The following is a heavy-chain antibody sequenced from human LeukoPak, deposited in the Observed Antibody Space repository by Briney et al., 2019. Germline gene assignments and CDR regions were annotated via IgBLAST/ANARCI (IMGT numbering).Heavy chain of an antibody. D-gene: IGHD3-10*01. J-gene: IGHJ3*02. CDR2: IYYSGST. V-gene: IGHV4-59*12. CDR1: GGSISNKY. CDR3: ARDRVTMVRAFDI. Sequence: SETLSLTCTVSGGSISNKYWSWIRQPPGKGLEWIGYIYYSGSTNYNPSLKSRVTILVDTSKNQFSLKLSSVTAADTAVYYCARDRVTMVRAFDIWGQGTMVTVSS.